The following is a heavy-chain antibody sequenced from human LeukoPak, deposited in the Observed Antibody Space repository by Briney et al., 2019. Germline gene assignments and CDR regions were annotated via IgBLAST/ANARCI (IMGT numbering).Heavy chain of an antibody. J-gene: IGHJ6*02. CDR1: GFTFSSYE. CDR2: ISASGGTI. D-gene: IGHD3-3*01. CDR3: ARGDGGYYYGMDV. V-gene: IGHV3-48*03. Sequence: GGSLRLSCAASGFTFSSYEMNWVRQAPGKGLEGGSYISASGGTIKYADSVKGRFTISRDNAKNSLYLHLNSLRVEDTAFYYCARGDGGYYYGMDVWGQGTTVTVSS.